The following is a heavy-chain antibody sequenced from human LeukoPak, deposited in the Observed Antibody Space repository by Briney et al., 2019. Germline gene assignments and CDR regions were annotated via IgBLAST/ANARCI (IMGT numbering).Heavy chain of an antibody. CDR1: GFTFSNYS. CDR2: ISSSSSYI. V-gene: IGHV3-21*01. CDR3: ASFEDSYDSSGYVDY. J-gene: IGHJ4*02. D-gene: IGHD3-22*01. Sequence: GGSLRLSCAASGFTFSNYSMNWVRQAPGKGLEWVSSISSSSSYIYYADSVKGRFTISRDNAKNSLYLQMNSLRAEDTAVYYCASFEDSYDSSGYVDYWGQGTLVTVSS.